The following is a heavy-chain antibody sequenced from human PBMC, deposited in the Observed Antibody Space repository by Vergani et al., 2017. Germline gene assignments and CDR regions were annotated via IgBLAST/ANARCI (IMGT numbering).Heavy chain of an antibody. Sequence: EVQLVPSGAEVKKPGESLKISCKGSGYSFTSYWIGWVRQMPGKGLEWMGIIYPGDSYTRYSPSFQGQVTISADKSISPAYLQWGSLKASDTAMYYCARGYYDILTGYFGDAFDIWGQGTMVTVSS. CDR1: GYSFTSYW. CDR3: ARGYYDILTGYFGDAFDI. D-gene: IGHD3-9*01. CDR2: IYPGDSYT. V-gene: IGHV5-51*03. J-gene: IGHJ3*02.